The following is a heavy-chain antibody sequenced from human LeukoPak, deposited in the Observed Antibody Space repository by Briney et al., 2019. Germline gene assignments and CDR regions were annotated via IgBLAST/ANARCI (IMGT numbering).Heavy chain of an antibody. CDR3: ARDFGLQEQQLVGLAYYFDY. D-gene: IGHD6-13*01. CDR2: ISYDGSNK. CDR1: GFTFSSYA. J-gene: IGHJ4*02. Sequence: PGGSLRLSCAASGFTFSSYAMHWVRQAPGKGLEWVAAISYDGSNKYYADSVKGRFTISRDNSKNKLYLQMNSLRAEDTAVYYCARDFGLQEQQLVGLAYYFDYWGQGTLVTVSS. V-gene: IGHV3-30-3*01.